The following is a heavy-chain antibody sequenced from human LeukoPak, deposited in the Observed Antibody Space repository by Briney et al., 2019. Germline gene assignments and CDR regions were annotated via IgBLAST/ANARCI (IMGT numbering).Heavy chain of an antibody. J-gene: IGHJ6*03. CDR2: INHSGSN. CDR1: GGSFSGYY. Sequence: SETLSLTCAVYGGSFSGYYWSWIRQPPGKGLEWIGEINHSGSNNYNPSLKSRVTISVDTSKNQFSLKLSSVTAADTAVYYCARRVRYFDWIYYYYMDVWGKGTTVTVSS. V-gene: IGHV4-34*01. D-gene: IGHD3-9*01. CDR3: ARRVRYFDWIYYYYMDV.